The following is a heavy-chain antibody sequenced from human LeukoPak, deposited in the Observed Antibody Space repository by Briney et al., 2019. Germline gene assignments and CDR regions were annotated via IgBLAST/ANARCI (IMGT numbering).Heavy chain of an antibody. J-gene: IGHJ4*02. Sequence: GGSLRLSCAASGFTFSTYAMTWVRQAPGKGPEWVSAISGSGASTYYTDSVKGRFTVSRDNSKNTLYLQMNSLRAEDTAVYYCARGPEDYWGQGTLVTVSS. CDR1: GFTFSTYA. V-gene: IGHV3-23*01. CDR2: ISGSGAST. CDR3: ARGPEDY. D-gene: IGHD1-14*01.